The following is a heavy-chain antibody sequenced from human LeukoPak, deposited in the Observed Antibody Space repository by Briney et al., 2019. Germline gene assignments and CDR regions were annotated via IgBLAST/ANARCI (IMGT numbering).Heavy chain of an antibody. CDR1: GFTFDDYA. J-gene: IGHJ4*02. D-gene: IGHD2-2*02. CDR3: AKAGRRDQLLYDYFDY. V-gene: IGHV3-9*01. Sequence: SGGSPRLSCAASGFTFDDYAMHWVRQAPGKCLEWVSGISWNSGSIGYADSVKGRFTISRDNAKNSLYLQMNSLRAEDTALYYCAKAGRRDQLLYDYFDYWGQGTLVTVSS. CDR2: ISWNSGSI.